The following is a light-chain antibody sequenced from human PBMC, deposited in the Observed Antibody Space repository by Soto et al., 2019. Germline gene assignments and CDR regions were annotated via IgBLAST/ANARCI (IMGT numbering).Light chain of an antibody. J-gene: IGLJ3*02. CDR1: SSDVGAYIY. Sequence: QSALTQPASVSGSPGQSITISCGGTSSDVGAYIYVSWYQHYPGNAPKLIIYEVNNRPSGVSGRFSGSKSGNTASLTISGLQREDEDDYYCSSYTTTSPWVFGGGTKLTVL. V-gene: IGLV2-14*01. CDR3: SSYTTTSPWV. CDR2: EVN.